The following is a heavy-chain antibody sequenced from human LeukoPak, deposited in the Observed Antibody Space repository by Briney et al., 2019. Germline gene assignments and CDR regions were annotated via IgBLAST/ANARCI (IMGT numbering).Heavy chain of an antibody. CDR3: AELGITMIGGV. CDR1: GFTLSTYA. Sequence: GGSLRLSCAASGFTLSTYAMSWVRQTPGKGLEWVAATSSSDAGTYHADSVRGRFTISRDNSKNTLYLQMNSLRAEDTAVYYCAELGITMIGGVWGKGTTVTISS. V-gene: IGHV3-23*01. D-gene: IGHD3-10*02. J-gene: IGHJ6*04. CDR2: TSSSDAGT.